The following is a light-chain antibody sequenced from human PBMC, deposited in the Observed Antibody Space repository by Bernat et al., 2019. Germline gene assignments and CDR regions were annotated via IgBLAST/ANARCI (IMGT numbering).Light chain of an antibody. V-gene: IGLV2-8*01. CDR3: TSYAGSSNFWL. Sequence: QSALTQPPSASGSPGQSVTISCTGTSSDVGGYKYVSWYQQHPGKAPKPMIYEVSKRPSGVPDRFSGSKSGNTASLTVSGLQTEDEADYYCTSYAGSSNFWLFGGGTKLTVL. J-gene: IGLJ3*02. CDR1: SSDVGGYKY. CDR2: EVS.